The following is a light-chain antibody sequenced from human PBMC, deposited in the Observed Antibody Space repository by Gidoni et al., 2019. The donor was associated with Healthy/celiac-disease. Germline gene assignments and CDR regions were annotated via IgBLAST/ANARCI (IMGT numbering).Light chain of an antibody. V-gene: IGKV1-8*01. Sequence: AIRMTQSPSSFSASTGDRVTITCRASQGISSYLAWYQQKPGKAPKLRIYAASTLQSGVPPRFSGSGSGTDFTLTISCLQSEDVATYYCQQYYSYPRTFGQGTKVEIK. J-gene: IGKJ1*01. CDR1: QGISSY. CDR3: QQYYSYPRT. CDR2: AAS.